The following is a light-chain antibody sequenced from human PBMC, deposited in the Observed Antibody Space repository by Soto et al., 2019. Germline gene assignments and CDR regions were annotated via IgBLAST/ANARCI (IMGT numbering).Light chain of an antibody. CDR1: HDISNY. CDR3: LQHDNLLLT. CDR2: DSS. Sequence: DIQMTQSPSSLSASLGDSVTITCQASHDISNYLNWYQHKPGKAPKLQIYDSSNLEAGVPSRFSGSGSGTDFVLTRSSLQPEDIATYYCLQHDNLLLTFGGGTKVEIK. V-gene: IGKV1-33*01. J-gene: IGKJ4*01.